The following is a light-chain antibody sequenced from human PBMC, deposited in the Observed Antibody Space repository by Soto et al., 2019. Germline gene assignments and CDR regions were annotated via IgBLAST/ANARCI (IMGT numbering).Light chain of an antibody. CDR1: NIGSKS. Sequence: SYELTQPPSVSVAPGETARITCGGNNIGSKSVHWYQQKPGQAPVLVIYYDSDRPSGIPERFSGSNSGNTATLTISRVEAGDEADYYCQVWDSSRGSVFGGGTKLTVL. CDR3: QVWDSSRGSV. CDR2: YDS. V-gene: IGLV3-21*04. J-gene: IGLJ2*01.